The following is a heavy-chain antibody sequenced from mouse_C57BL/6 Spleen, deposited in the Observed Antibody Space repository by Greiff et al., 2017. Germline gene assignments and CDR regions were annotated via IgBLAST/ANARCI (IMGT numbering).Heavy chain of an antibody. J-gene: IGHJ4*01. V-gene: IGHV1-69*01. D-gene: IGHD1-1*01. CDR3: ARSLYGSKDAMDD. CDR1: GYTFTSYW. Sequence: QVQLQQPGAELVMPGASVKLSCKASGYTFTSYWMHWVKQRPGQGLEWIGEIDPSDSYTNYNQKFKGKSTLTVDKSSSTAYMQLSSLTSEDSAVYYCARSLYGSKDAMDDWGQGTSVTVSS. CDR2: IDPSDSYT.